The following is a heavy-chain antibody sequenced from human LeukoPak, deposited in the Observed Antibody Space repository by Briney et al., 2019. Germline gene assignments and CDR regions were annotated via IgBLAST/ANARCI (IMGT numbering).Heavy chain of an antibody. J-gene: IGHJ4*02. CDR1: GGSFSDYY. CDR2: IYYSGST. Sequence: PSETLSLTCAVYGGSFSDYYWSWIRQPPGKGLEWIGYIYYSGSTYYNPSLKSRVTISVDTSKNQFSLKLSSVTAADTAVYYCARVPIAAAGTVDYWGQGTLVTVSS. CDR3: ARVPIAAAGTVDY. D-gene: IGHD6-13*01. V-gene: IGHV4-30-4*08.